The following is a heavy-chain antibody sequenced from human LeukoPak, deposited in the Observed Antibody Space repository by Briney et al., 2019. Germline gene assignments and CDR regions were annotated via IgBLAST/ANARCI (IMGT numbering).Heavy chain of an antibody. V-gene: IGHV4-59*01. CDR1: GGSISSYY. CDR2: IYYSGST. Sequence: SETLSLTCTVSGGSISSYYWSWIRQPPGKGLEWIGYIYYSGSTNYNPSLKSRVTISVDTSKNQFSLKLSSVTAADTAVYYCASLNSSSWCYYYMDVWGKGTTVTVSS. CDR3: ASLNSSSWCYYYMDV. D-gene: IGHD6-13*01. J-gene: IGHJ6*03.